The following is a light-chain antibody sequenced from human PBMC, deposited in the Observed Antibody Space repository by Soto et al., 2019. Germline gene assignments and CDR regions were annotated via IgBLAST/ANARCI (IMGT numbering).Light chain of an antibody. CDR1: QSVSSSY. CDR2: GAS. Sequence: EIVLTQSPCTLSLSPGERATLSCRASQSVSSSYLAWYQQKPGQAPRLLIYGASSRAAGIPDRFGGSGSGTDLTLTISRLEPEDFAVYYCQQYGSSAYTFGQGTKLAIK. J-gene: IGKJ2*01. CDR3: QQYGSSAYT. V-gene: IGKV3-20*01.